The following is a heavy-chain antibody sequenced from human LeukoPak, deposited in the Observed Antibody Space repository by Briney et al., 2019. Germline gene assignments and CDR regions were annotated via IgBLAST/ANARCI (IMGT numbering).Heavy chain of an antibody. CDR1: GGSISSGDYY. CDR3: ARRPKYSSGWYGGYYFDY. V-gene: IGHV4-30-4*01. D-gene: IGHD6-19*01. CDR2: IYYSGST. J-gene: IGHJ4*02. Sequence: SETLSLTCTVSGGSISSGDYYWSWLRQPPGKGLEWIGYIYYSGSTYYNPSLKSRVTISVDTSKNQFSLKLSSVTAADTAVYYCARRPKYSSGWYGGYYFDYWGQGTLVTVSA.